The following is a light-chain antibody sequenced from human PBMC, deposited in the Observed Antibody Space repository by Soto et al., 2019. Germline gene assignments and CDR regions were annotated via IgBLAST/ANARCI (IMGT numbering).Light chain of an antibody. CDR2: KAS. CDR3: QQCNDWPPWT. J-gene: IGKJ1*01. CDR1: HTIGSW. Sequence: DIQLTQSPSTLSGSVGDRVTITCQASHTIGSWLAWYQQKPGKAPKLMIYKASTLKSGVPSRFSGSGSGTEFTLTISSLQSEDFAVYYCQQCNDWPPWTFGQGTKVDIK. V-gene: IGKV1-5*03.